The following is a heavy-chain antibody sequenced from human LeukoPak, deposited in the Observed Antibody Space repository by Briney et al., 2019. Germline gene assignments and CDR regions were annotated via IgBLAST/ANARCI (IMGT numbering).Heavy chain of an antibody. D-gene: IGHD6-19*01. CDR2: ISGSGSNK. CDR3: ATSQSSVAGIVGD. CDR1: GFIFSSFW. J-gene: IGHJ4*02. V-gene: IGHV3-11*04. Sequence: PGGSLRLSCAASGFIFSSFWMSWIRQAPGKGLEWVSYISGSGSNKYYADSVKGRFTISRDNAKNSLYLQMNSLRVEDTAVYYCATSQSSVAGIVGDWGQGTLVTVSS.